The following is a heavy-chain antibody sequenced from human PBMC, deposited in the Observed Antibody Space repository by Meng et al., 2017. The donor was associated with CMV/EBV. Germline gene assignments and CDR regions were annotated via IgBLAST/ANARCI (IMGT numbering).Heavy chain of an antibody. CDR1: GFSLSTSGVG. J-gene: IGHJ5*02. Sequence: QITLKDSGPTLVKTTPTPPVTFTFSGFSLSTSGVGVGWIRQPPGKALEWLALIYWDDDKRYSPSLKSRLTITKDTSKNQVVLTMTNMDPVDTATYYCAHQLRYFDWVNNWFDPWGQGTLVTVSS. V-gene: IGHV2-5*02. CDR2: IYWDDDK. CDR3: AHQLRYFDWVNNWFDP. D-gene: IGHD3-9*01.